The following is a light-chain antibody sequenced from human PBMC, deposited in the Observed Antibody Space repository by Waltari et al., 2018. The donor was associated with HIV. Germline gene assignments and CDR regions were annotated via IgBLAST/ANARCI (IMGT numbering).Light chain of an antibody. CDR3: SSYTSSRTVV. Sequence: QSALTQPASVSGSPGQSTTSSCTRASSDVGGYNYVSWYQHHPGKAPKLIIYDVSNRPSGVANRFSGSKSGTTASLTISGLQAEDEADYYCSSYTSSRTVVFGGGTKLTVL. CDR2: DVS. V-gene: IGLV2-14*03. J-gene: IGLJ3*02. CDR1: SSDVGGYNY.